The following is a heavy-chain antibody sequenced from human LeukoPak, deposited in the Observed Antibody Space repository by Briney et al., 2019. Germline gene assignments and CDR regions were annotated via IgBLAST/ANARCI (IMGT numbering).Heavy chain of an antibody. CDR3: ARESSAAISWYGYYYYMDV. V-gene: IGHV4-34*01. D-gene: IGHD2-2*01. CDR1: GGSISSYY. CDR2: INHSGST. J-gene: IGHJ6*03. Sequence: LSETLSLTCTVSGGSISSYYWSWLRQPPGKGLEWIGEINHSGSTNYNPSLKSRVTISVDTSKNQFSLKLSSVTAADTAVYYCARESSAAISWYGYYYYMDVWGKGTTVTVSS.